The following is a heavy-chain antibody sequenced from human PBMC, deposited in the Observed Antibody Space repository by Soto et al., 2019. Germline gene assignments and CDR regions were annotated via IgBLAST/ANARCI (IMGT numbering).Heavy chain of an antibody. Sequence: ASVKVSCKASGYTFTGYYMHWVRQAPGQGLEWMGWINPNSGGTNYAQKFQGWVTMTRDTSISTAYMELSRLRSDDTAVYYCARGRGIAARPIYCYYGMDVWGQGTTVTVSS. CDR2: INPNSGGT. CDR1: GYTFTGYY. J-gene: IGHJ6*02. D-gene: IGHD6-6*01. V-gene: IGHV1-2*04. CDR3: ARGRGIAARPIYCYYGMDV.